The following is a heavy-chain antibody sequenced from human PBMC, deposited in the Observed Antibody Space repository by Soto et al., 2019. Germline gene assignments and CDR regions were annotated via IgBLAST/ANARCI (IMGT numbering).Heavy chain of an antibody. J-gene: IGHJ3*02. CDR3: ARPDLTIFGVVNHAFDI. D-gene: IGHD3-3*01. CDR2: IYYSGST. Sequence: SETLSLTCTVSGGSISSSSYYWGWIRQPPGKGLEWIGSIYYSGSTYYNPSLKSRVTISVDTSKNQFSLKLSSVTAADTAVYYCARPDLTIFGVVNHAFDIWGQGTMVTVSS. CDR1: GGSISSSSYY. V-gene: IGHV4-39*01.